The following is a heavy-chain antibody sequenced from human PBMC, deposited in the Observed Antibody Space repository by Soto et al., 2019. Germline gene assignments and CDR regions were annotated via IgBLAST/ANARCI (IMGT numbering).Heavy chain of an antibody. CDR3: ANPYDNTPYERSD. J-gene: IGHJ4*02. CDR2: ISRDGSDK. D-gene: IGHD1-1*01. V-gene: IGHV3-30*04. Sequence: QVQLVESGGGVVQPGRDLRLSCAGSGFTFSRYTLHWVRQAPGEGLEWVAAISRDGSDKYYADSVKGRFTISRDNSKNKVYLQMNSLRPEDTAVYYCANPYDNTPYERSDGGQGTLVTVSS. CDR1: GFTFSRYT.